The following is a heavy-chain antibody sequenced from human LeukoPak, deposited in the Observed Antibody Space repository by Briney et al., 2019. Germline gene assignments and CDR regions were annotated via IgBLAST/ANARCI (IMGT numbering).Heavy chain of an antibody. CDR2: INPNSCGT. V-gene: IGHV1-2*02. D-gene: IGHD3-22*01. Sequence: ASVKVSCKASGYTFTGYYMHWVRQAPGQGLEWMGWINPNSCGTNYAQKFQGRVTMTRDTSISTAYMELSRLRSDDTAVYYCARGYYYDSKPDYWGQGTLVTVSS. J-gene: IGHJ4*02. CDR1: GYTFTGYY. CDR3: ARGYYYDSKPDY.